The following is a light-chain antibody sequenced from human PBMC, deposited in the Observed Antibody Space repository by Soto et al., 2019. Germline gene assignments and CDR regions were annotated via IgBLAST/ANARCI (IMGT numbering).Light chain of an antibody. CDR3: AVWDDGLSGWV. J-gene: IGLJ3*02. V-gene: IGLV1-47*01. CDR1: SSNIGNNF. CDR2: ANT. Sequence: QSVLTQPPSASGTPGQSVTISCSGSSSNIGNNFVFWYHQVPGTAPVLLFYANTQRSSGVPDRVSGSKSGTSASLAISGLRDDDEGDYYCAVWDDGLSGWVLGGGTKLTVL.